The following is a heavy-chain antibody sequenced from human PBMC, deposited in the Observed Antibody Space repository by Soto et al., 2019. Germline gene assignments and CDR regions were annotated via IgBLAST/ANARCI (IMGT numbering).Heavy chain of an antibody. CDR1: GFTFSSDW. CDR3: AREAAATTYDY. V-gene: IGHV3-74*01. D-gene: IGHD2-15*01. CDR2: INSDGSST. J-gene: IGHJ4*02. Sequence: HPGGSLRLSCAASGFTFSSDWMHWVRQAPGKGLVWVSRINSDGSSTSYADSVKGRFTISRDNAKNTLYLQMNSLRAEDTAVYYCAREAAATTYDYWGQGTLVTVSS.